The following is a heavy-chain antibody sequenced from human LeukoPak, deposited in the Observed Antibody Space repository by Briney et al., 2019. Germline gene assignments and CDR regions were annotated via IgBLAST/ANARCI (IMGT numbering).Heavy chain of an antibody. CDR3: ARPESRGYDY. V-gene: IGHV1-2*02. CDR1: GYTFTGYY. Sequence: ASVKVSCKASGYTFTGYYMHWVRQAPGQGLEWMGWINPNSGGTNYAQKFQGRVTMTRDTSISTVYMELSSLRSEDTAVYYCARPESRGYDYWGQGTLVTVSS. CDR2: INPNSGGT. D-gene: IGHD3-22*01. J-gene: IGHJ4*02.